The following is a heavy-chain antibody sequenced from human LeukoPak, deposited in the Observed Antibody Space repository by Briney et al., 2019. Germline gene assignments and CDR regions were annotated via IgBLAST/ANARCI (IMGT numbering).Heavy chain of an antibody. D-gene: IGHD6-13*01. J-gene: IGHJ5*02. Sequence: GRSLRLSCAASGCSFSSYAMHWVRQAPGKGLEWVAVISYDGSNKYYADSVKGRITISRDNSKNTLYLQMNSLRAEDTAVYYCAVGSSSSWTLCGWFDPWGQGTLVTVSS. V-gene: IGHV3-30-3*01. CDR3: AVGSSSSWTLCGWFDP. CDR2: ISYDGSNK. CDR1: GCSFSSYA.